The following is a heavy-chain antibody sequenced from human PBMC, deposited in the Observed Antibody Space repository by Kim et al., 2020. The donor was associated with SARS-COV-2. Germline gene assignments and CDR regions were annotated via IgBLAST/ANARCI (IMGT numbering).Heavy chain of an antibody. D-gene: IGHD6-6*01. Sequence: NYAQKLQGRVTMTTDTSTSTAYMELRSLRSDDTAVYYCARDHSSPDAFDIWGQGTMVTVSS. J-gene: IGHJ3*02. V-gene: IGHV1-18*01. CDR3: ARDHSSPDAFDI.